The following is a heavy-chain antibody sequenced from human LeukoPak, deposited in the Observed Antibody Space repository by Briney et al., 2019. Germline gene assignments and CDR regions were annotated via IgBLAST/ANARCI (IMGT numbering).Heavy chain of an antibody. CDR3: ARHRTSYGSGSSYYFDY. CDR1: GYNFTSYW. CDR2: IYPGDSDT. D-gene: IGHD3-10*01. J-gene: IGHJ4*02. V-gene: IGHV5-51*01. Sequence: GESLKISCKGSGYNFTSYWIGWVRQMPGKGLEWMGIIYPGDSDTRYSPSFQGQVTISADKSISTAYLQWSSLKASDTAMYYCARHRTSYGSGSSYYFDYWGRGTLVTVSS.